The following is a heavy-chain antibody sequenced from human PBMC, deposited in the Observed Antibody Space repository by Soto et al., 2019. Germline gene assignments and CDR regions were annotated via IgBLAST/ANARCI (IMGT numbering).Heavy chain of an antibody. V-gene: IGHV1-46*01. Sequence: QVQLVQSGAEVKNPGASVKLSCKESGYIFTNYYIHWVRQAPGQGLEWMEIINPNGGSTNYAQEFQGRVTLARDTFTNTVYMELSSLISEDTAIYYCARDLTAGDYWGQGTLVTVSS. CDR3: ARDLTAGDY. D-gene: IGHD6-13*01. CDR2: INPNGGST. CDR1: GYIFTNYY. J-gene: IGHJ4*02.